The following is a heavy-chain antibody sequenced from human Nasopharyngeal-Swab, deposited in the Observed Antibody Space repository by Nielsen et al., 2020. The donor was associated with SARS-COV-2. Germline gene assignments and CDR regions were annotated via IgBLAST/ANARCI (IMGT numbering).Heavy chain of an antibody. D-gene: IGHD6-25*01. CDR1: GFTFSSSG. V-gene: IGHV3-74*03. Sequence: GESLEISFAASGFTFSSSGMHWVREAPGKGLVWVSRIGIEGIGVTYADSVKGRFTISRDNAKNTLYLQMNSLRAEDTAVYYCARGQRPYYFDHWGKGTLVTVSS. CDR3: ARGQRPYYFDH. J-gene: IGHJ4*02. CDR2: IGIEGIGV.